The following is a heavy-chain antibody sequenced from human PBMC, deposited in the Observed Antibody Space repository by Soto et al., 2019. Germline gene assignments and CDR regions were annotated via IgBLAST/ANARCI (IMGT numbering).Heavy chain of an antibody. CDR3: AKGPRVLRYFAWFLY. CDR2: ISYDGSNT. D-gene: IGHD3-9*01. V-gene: IGHV3-30*18. J-gene: IGHJ4*02. Sequence: GGSMGLPCAASQFTFSSYRMHCVRQAPGKGLEWVAVISYDGSNTSYADPVNGPFTISRDHSNNRLYLQMNSLRAEDTAVYYCAKGPRVLRYFAWFLYWGQGTLVTVSS. CDR1: QFTFSSYR.